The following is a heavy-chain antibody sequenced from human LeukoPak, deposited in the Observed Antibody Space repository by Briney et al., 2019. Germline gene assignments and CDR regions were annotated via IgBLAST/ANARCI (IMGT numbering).Heavy chain of an antibody. Sequence: SETLSLTCAVSGGSISSGGYSWSWIRQPPGKGLEWIGYIYHSVSTYYNPSLKSRVTISVDRSKNQFSLKLNSVTAADTAVYYCARHYGPWGQGTLVTVSS. CDR1: GGSISSGGYS. J-gene: IGHJ5*02. V-gene: IGHV4-30-2*01. CDR3: ARHYGP. CDR2: IYHSVST. D-gene: IGHD3-16*01.